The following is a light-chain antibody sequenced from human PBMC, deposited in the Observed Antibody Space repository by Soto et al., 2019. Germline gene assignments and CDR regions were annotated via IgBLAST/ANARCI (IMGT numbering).Light chain of an antibody. CDR3: SSYTTRNTYV. CDR1: SSDVGSNNR. J-gene: IGLJ1*01. V-gene: IGLV2-18*02. CDR2: DVS. Sequence: QSVLTQPPSVSGSPGQSVAISCTGTSSDVGSNNRVSWYQQPPGSAPKLIIYDVSNRPSGIPDRFSGSKSANTASLTISGLQTEDEADYYCSSYTTRNTYVFGTGTKVTVL.